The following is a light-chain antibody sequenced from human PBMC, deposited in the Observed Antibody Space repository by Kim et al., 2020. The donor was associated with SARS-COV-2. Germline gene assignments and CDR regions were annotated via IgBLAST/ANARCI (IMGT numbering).Light chain of an antibody. CDR2: DAS. CDR3: QQCISSPLT. CDR1: HNVGLY. V-gene: IGKV3D-20*02. Sequence: SLSPGESAALSCRASHNVGLYLVWYQQIPGQAPRLLIYDASIRASGIPDRFSGSGSGTDFTLTISRVETEDFAVYYCQQCISSPLTFGGGPKVEI. J-gene: IGKJ4*01.